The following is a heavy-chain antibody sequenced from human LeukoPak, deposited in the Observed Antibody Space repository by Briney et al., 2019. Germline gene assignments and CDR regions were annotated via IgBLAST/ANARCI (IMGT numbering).Heavy chain of an antibody. CDR2: IDHSDYYT. V-gene: IGHV5-10-1*01. CDR1: GYSFTSYW. J-gene: IGHJ4*02. CDR3: ARQYDISTGPR. Sequence: GESLKISCKGSGYSFTSYWISSVRQMPGKGLEWMGRIDHSDYYTNYSPSFQGHVTISADKSISTAYLQWSSLKASDTAMYYCARQYDISTGPRWGQGTLLSVSS. D-gene: IGHD3-9*01.